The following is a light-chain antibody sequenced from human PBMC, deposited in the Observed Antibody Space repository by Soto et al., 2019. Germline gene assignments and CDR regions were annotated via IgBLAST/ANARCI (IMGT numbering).Light chain of an antibody. CDR2: EVT. V-gene: IGLV2-8*01. CDR1: SSDVGGYNY. J-gene: IGLJ2*01. CDR3: RSNAGSDNLV. Sequence: QSVLTQPASASGSPGQSVTISCTGTSSDVGGYNYVSWYQQHPGKAPKLMIYEVTKRPSGVPDRFSGSKSGNTASLTVSWLQAEDEADYYCRSNAGSDNLVFGGGTKVTVL.